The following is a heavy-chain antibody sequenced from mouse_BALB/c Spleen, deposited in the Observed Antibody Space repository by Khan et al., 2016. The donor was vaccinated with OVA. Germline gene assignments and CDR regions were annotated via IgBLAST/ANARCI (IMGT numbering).Heavy chain of an antibody. CDR2: IIPSNDYT. V-gene: IGHV1-4*01. J-gene: IGHJ3*01. Sequence: VQLVESGAELARPGASVKMSCQASGYTFTTYTIHWVKQRPGQGLEWIGYIIPSNDYTNYNQKFKDRATLTADKSSSTAYMQLSSLTSEDSAVYYCVREGAYYRADGWFAYWGQGTLVTVSA. CDR1: GYTFTTYT. CDR3: VREGAYYRADGWFAY. D-gene: IGHD2-14*01.